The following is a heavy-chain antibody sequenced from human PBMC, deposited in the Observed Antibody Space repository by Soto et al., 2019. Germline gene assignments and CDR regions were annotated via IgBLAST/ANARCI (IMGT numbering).Heavy chain of an antibody. CDR1: GASISSYY. V-gene: IGHV4-59*08. CDR2: INYSGST. J-gene: IGHJ5*01. CDR3: ARHVNRGAIFDS. Sequence: SETLSLTCTVSGASISSYYWSWIRQPPGKGLEWTGYINYSGSTTYNPSLRSRVTISVDTSKNQLPLKLSSVPAADTAVHSCARHVNRGAIFDSWGQGTLATVS. D-gene: IGHD3-10*01.